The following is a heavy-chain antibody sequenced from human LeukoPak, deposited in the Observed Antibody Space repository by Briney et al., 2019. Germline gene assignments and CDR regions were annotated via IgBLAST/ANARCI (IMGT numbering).Heavy chain of an antibody. D-gene: IGHD1-26*01. CDR1: GFTFSSYS. J-gene: IGHJ4*02. CDR2: ISSSSSYI. Sequence: PGGSLRLSCAASGFTFSSYSMNWVRQAPGKGLEWVSSISSSSSYIYYADSVKGRFTISRDNAKNSLYLQMNSLRAEDTAVYYCARDRGIVGATRDDFGSWGQGTLVTVSS. V-gene: IGHV3-21*01. CDR3: ARDRGIVGATRDDFGS.